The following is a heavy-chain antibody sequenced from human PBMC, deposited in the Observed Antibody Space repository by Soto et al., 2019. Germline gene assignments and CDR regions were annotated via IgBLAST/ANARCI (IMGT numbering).Heavy chain of an antibody. CDR3: AREQAKGGYYYYGMDV. CDR2: IYYSGST. V-gene: IGHV4-59*08. Sequence: SETLSLTCTVSGGSVSSYYWIWIRQPPGKGLEWIGYIYYSGSTNYNPSLKSRVTISVDTSKNQFSLKLSSVTAADTAVYYCAREQAKGGYYYYGMDVWGQGTTVTSP. D-gene: IGHD1-26*01. J-gene: IGHJ6*02. CDR1: GGSVSSYY.